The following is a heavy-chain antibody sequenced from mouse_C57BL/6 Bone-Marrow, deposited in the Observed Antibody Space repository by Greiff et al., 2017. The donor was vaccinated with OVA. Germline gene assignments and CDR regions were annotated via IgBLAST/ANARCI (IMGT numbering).Heavy chain of an antibody. Sequence: VQLQQSGAELVRPGASVKLSCTASGYNFKDYYMHWVKQRPEQGLEWIGRIDPEDGDTEYAQKFQGKATMTADTSSTTAYLQLSSLTSEDTAVYYCTTAPYYVCRYCDVWGRGTTVTVSS. CDR2: IDPEDGDT. CDR1: GYNFKDYY. V-gene: IGHV14-1*01. J-gene: IGHJ1*03. D-gene: IGHD1-1*01. CDR3: TTAPYYVCRYCDV.